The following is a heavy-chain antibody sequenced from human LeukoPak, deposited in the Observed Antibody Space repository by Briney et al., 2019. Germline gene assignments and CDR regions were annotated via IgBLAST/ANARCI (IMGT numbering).Heavy chain of an antibody. D-gene: IGHD3-10*01. CDR1: GFTFDDYA. V-gene: IGHV3-9*01. Sequence: GGSLRLSCAASGFTFDDYAMHLVRQAPGKGLEWASGISWNSGSIGYADSVKGRFTISRDNAKNSLYLQMNSLRAEDTALYYCAKDYCGSGSYRTGLCDYWGQGTLVTVSS. J-gene: IGHJ4*02. CDR2: ISWNSGSI. CDR3: AKDYCGSGSYRTGLCDY.